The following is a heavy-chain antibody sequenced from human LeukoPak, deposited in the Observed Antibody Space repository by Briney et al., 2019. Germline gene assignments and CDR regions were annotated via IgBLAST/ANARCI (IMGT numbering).Heavy chain of an antibody. J-gene: IGHJ4*02. CDR2: ISGSGGTT. Sequence: GGSLTLSCEASGFTFSSYAMSCGRQAPGKRLEWVSGISGSGGTTYYADSLKGRFTISRDKSKNTLYLQMHSLRAEDTAVYYCAKDKYCTNGICYFDYWGQGTLVTVSS. CDR1: GFTFSSYA. V-gene: IGHV3-23*01. D-gene: IGHD2-8*01. CDR3: AKDKYCTNGICYFDY.